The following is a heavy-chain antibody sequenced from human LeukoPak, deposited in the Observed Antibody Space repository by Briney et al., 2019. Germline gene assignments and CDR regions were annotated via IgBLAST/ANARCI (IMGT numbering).Heavy chain of an antibody. CDR3: ARTYSSSGFNWFDP. CDR1: GGSISGYY. CDR2: INHSGST. V-gene: IGHV4-34*01. J-gene: IGHJ5*02. D-gene: IGHD6-6*01. Sequence: SETLSLTCTVSGGSISGYYWSWIRQPPGKGLEWIGEINHSGSTNYNPSLKSRVTISVDTSKNQFSLKLSSVTAADTAVYYCARTYSSSGFNWFDPWGQGTLVTVSS.